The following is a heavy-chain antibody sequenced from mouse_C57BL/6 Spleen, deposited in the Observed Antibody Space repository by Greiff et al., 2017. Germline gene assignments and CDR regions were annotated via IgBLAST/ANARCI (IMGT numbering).Heavy chain of an antibody. CDR1: GYTFTSYW. CDR3: ARSDDYVAMDY. V-gene: IGHV1-69*01. J-gene: IGHJ4*01. CDR2: IDPSDSYT. Sequence: QVHVKQPGAELVMPGASVKLSCKASGYTFTSYWMHWVKQRPGQGLEWIGEIDPSDSYTNYNQKFKGKSTLTVDKSSSTAYMQLSSLTSEDSAVYYCARSDDYVAMDYWGQGTSVTVSS.